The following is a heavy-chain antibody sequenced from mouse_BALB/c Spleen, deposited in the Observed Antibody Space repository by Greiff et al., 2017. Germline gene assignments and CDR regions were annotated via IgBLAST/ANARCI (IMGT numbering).Heavy chain of an antibody. J-gene: IGHJ1*01. CDR1: GYTFTDYN. CDR3: ARHRYDEDWYFDV. V-gene: IGHV1S29*02. CDR2: IYPYNGGT. Sequence: VQLQQSGPELVKPGASVKISCKASGYTFTDYNMHWVKQSHGKSLEWIGYIYPYNGGTGYNQKFKSKATLTVDNSSSTAYMELRSLTSEDSAVYYCARHRYDEDWYFDVWGAGTTVTVSS. D-gene: IGHD2-14*01.